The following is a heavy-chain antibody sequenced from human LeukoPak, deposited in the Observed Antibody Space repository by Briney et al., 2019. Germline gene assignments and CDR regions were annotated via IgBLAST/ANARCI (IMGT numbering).Heavy chain of an antibody. Sequence: SETLSLTCSVSDGSISPYYWSWIRQPPGKGLEWIGYIFYSGITTYNPSLKSRVTISLDSSKNQFFLRLTSVTAADTAMYYCARAETLAAIYFDFWGQGSLITVSS. CDR1: DGSISPYY. D-gene: IGHD6-25*01. V-gene: IGHV4-59*01. J-gene: IGHJ4*02. CDR2: IFYSGIT. CDR3: ARAETLAAIYFDF.